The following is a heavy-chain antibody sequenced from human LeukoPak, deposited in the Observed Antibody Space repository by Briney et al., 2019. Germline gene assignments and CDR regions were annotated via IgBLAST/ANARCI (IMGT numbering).Heavy chain of an antibody. J-gene: IGHJ4*02. V-gene: IGHV1-69*02. CDR2: IIPILGVA. D-gene: IGHD5-18*01. CDR3: ARSQNGYGAVDY. Sequence: SVKVSCKASGGTFSSYTISWVRQAPGQGLEWMGRIIPILGVANNAQKFQGRVTITADQSTSTAYMELSSLRSEDTAVYYCARSQNGYGAVDYWGQGTLVTVSS. CDR1: GGTFSSYT.